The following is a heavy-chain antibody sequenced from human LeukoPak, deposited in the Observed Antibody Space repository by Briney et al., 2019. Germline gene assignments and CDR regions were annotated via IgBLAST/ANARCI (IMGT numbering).Heavy chain of an antibody. V-gene: IGHV4-30-2*01. CDR1: GGSISSGGYS. D-gene: IGHD3-9*01. Sequence: SQTLSLTCAVSGGSISSGGYSWSWIWQPPGKGLEWIGYIYHSGSTYYNPSLKSRVTISVDRSKNQISLKLSSVTAADTAVYYCARGTPVDVADAFDIWGQGTMVTVSS. CDR2: IYHSGST. CDR3: ARGTPVDVADAFDI. J-gene: IGHJ3*02.